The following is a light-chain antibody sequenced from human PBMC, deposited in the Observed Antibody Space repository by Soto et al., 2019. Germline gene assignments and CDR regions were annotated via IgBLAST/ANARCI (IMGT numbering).Light chain of an antibody. CDR2: ADS. CDR3: QSYDSSLSVWV. Sequence: QSVLTQPPSVSGAPGQRVTSSCTGSSSNIGAGFAVHWYQQLPGTAPKLLIFADSNRPSGVPDRFSGSKSGTSASLAIAGLQADDEADYYCQSYDSSLSVWVFGGGTKLTVL. CDR1: SSNIGAGFA. J-gene: IGLJ3*02. V-gene: IGLV1-40*01.